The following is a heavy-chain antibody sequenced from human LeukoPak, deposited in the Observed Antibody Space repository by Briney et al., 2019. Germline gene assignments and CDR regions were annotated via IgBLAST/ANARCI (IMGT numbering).Heavy chain of an antibody. V-gene: IGHV1-2*02. D-gene: IGHD5-18*01. CDR1: GYTFTGYY. CDR3: ARAGYSYGYGYYYYMDV. Sequence: ASVEVSCKASGYTFTGYYMHWVRQAPGQGLEWMGWINPNSGGTNYAQKFQGRVTMTRDTSISTAYMELSRLRSDDTAVYYCARAGYSYGYGYYYYMDVWGKGTTVTVSS. J-gene: IGHJ6*03. CDR2: INPNSGGT.